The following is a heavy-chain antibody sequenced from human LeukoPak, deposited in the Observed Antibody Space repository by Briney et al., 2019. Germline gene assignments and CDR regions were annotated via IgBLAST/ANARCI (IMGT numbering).Heavy chain of an antibody. V-gene: IGHV3-21*01. CDR3: AGTTDYSSFLAY. J-gene: IGHJ4*02. CDR2: ISSSSSYI. Sequence: GGSLRLSCAASGFTFSSYSMNWVRQAPGKGLEWVSSISSSSSYIYYADSVKGRFTISRDNAKNSLYLQMNSLRAEDTAEYFCAGTTDYSSFLAYWGQGTLVTVSS. D-gene: IGHD4-11*01. CDR1: GFTFSSYS.